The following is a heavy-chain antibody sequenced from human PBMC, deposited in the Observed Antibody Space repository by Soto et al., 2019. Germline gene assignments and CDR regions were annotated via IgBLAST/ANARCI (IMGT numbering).Heavy chain of an antibody. V-gene: IGHV1-18*01. CDR3: AREKIGMVFALNNWCDP. J-gene: IGHJ5*02. Sequence: QVQLVQSGAEVKKPGASVRVSCKASGYTFSDYGFTWVRQAPGQGLEWMGWISAYNGNTTYAQKFQGRVTLTTDTTTSTAYMELRSLTSDDPAVYYCAREKIGMVFALNNWCDPWGQGIRVIVPS. D-gene: IGHD2-21*01. CDR2: ISAYNGNT. CDR1: GYTFSDYG.